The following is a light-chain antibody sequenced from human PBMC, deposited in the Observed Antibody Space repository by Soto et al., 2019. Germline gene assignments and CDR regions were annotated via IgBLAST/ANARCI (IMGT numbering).Light chain of an antibody. J-gene: IGLJ3*02. V-gene: IGLV4-69*02. CDR1: SGHSNYA. CDR2: VNSDGSH. Sequence: QLVLTQSPSASASLGASVKLTCTLTSGHSNYAIAWHQQQPEKGPRYLMRVNSDGSHIKGDGTPDRFSGSSSGAERYLTISSLQSEDEADYYCQTWGTGWVFGGGTKVTVL. CDR3: QTWGTGWV.